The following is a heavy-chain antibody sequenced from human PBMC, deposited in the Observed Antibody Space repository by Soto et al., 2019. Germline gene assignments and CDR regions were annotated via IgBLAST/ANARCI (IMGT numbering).Heavy chain of an antibody. CDR2: INPKSRGT. CDR3: ARVTLKAGNWFDP. J-gene: IGHJ5*02. Sequence: ASVKVSCKAAGYTFSDTFIHGGRQAPRQGFEWMGWINPKSRGTTYAQKFQGRVTMTRDTSNSTAYMELRGLRSDDTAIYYCARVTLKAGNWFDPWGQGTLVTVSS. V-gene: IGHV1-2*02. CDR1: GYTFSDTF.